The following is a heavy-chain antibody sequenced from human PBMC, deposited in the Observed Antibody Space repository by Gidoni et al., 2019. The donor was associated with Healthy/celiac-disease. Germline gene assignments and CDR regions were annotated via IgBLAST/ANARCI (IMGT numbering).Heavy chain of an antibody. CDR2: ILPILGIA. CDR1: GGTFSSYT. V-gene: IGHV1-69*08. J-gene: IGHJ5*02. CDR3: ARDRPLYCSSTSCQNSAWFDP. D-gene: IGHD2-2*01. Sequence: QVQLVQSGAEVKKPGSSVKVSCKASGGTFSSYTISRVRQAPGQGLEWMGRILPILGIANYAQKFKGRVTITADKSTSTAYMELSSLRSEDTAVYYCARDRPLYCSSTSCQNSAWFDPWGQGTLVTVSS.